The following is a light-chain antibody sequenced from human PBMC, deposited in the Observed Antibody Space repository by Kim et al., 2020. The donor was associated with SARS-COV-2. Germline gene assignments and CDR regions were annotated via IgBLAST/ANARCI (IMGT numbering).Light chain of an antibody. Sequence: SSPRERAPLSWWADQNVSSSYLAWYHQKPALAPGPLLYSAASRATGTPARFRGSGSGTDFPFTGSRLELEVFAVYFCRQDVGSPGFFGQGTSLAI. CDR1: QNVSSSY. V-gene: IGKV3-20*01. CDR2: SAA. J-gene: IGKJ2*01. CDR3: RQDVGSPGF.